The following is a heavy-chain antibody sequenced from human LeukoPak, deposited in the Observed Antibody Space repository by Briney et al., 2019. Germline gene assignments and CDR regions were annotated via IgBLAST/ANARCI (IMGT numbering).Heavy chain of an antibody. J-gene: IGHJ4*02. CDR2: ISYDGSNK. CDR3: ARGPKRWLQPYYSDY. D-gene: IGHD5-24*01. V-gene: IGHV3-30*04. Sequence: GRSLRLSCAASGFTFSSYAMHWVRQAPGKGLEWVAVISYDGSNKYYADSVKGRFTIPRDNSKNTLYLQMNSLRAEDTAVYYCARGPKRWLQPYYSDYWGQGTLVTVSS. CDR1: GFTFSSYA.